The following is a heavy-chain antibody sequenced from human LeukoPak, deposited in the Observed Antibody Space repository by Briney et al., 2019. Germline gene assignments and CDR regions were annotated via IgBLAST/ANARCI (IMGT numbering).Heavy chain of an antibody. D-gene: IGHD3-22*01. CDR2: ISGSGGST. CDR1: GFTFSSYA. Sequence: GGSLRLSCAASGFTFSSYAMSWVRQAPGKGLEWVSAISGSGGSTYYADSVKGRFTISRDNSKNTLYLQMNSLRDEDTAVYYCAKGRYYDSSGYYSLPVYWGQGALVTVSS. V-gene: IGHV3-23*01. CDR3: AKGRYYDSSGYYSLPVY. J-gene: IGHJ4*02.